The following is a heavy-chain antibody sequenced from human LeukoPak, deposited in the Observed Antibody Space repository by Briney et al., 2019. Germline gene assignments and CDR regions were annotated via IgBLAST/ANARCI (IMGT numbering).Heavy chain of an antibody. CDR3: VRDLGSSSVGY. CDR2: ISSNGGST. J-gene: IGHJ4*02. V-gene: IGHV3-64D*09. CDR1: GFTFSSYA. Sequence: GESLKISCSASGFTFSSYAMHWVRQAPGKGLEYVSVISSNGGSTYYVDSVKGRFTISRDNSKNTLYLQMSSLRAEDTAVYYCVRDLGSSSVGYWGQGTLVTVSS. D-gene: IGHD6-6*01.